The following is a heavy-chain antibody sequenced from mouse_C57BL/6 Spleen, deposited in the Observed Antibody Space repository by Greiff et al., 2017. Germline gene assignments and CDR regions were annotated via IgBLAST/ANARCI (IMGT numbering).Heavy chain of an antibody. Sequence: EVKVEESGGDLVKPGGSLKLSCAASGFTFSSYGMSWVRQTPDKRLEWVATFSSGGSYPSYPDSVQGRFTISRDNSKNTLYLQRSSLKSEDTAMYDCARGGLEMAMDYWGQGTSVTVSS. CDR1: GFTFSSYG. CDR2: FSSGGSYP. CDR3: ARGGLEMAMDY. D-gene: IGHD2-13*01. V-gene: IGHV5-6*02. J-gene: IGHJ4*01.